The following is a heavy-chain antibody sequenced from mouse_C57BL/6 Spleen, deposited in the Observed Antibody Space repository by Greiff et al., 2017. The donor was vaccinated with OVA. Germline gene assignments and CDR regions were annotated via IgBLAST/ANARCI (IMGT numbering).Heavy chain of an antibody. CDR1: GYTFTDYY. Sequence: EVQLQQSGPELVKPGASVKISCKASGYTFTDYYMNWVKQSHGQSLEWIGDINPNNGGTSYNQKFKGKATLTVDKSSSTAYMELRSLTSEDSAVYYCARSTFYYGFAYWGQGTLVTVSA. V-gene: IGHV1-26*01. CDR2: INPNNGGT. CDR3: ARSTFYYGFAY. J-gene: IGHJ3*01. D-gene: IGHD2-1*01.